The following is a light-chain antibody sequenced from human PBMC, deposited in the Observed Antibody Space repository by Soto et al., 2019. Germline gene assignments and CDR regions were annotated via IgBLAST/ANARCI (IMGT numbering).Light chain of an antibody. V-gene: IGLV1-40*01. CDR3: QSYDSSLSGWV. J-gene: IGLJ3*02. CDR1: SSNIGTYD. Sequence: QSVLTQPPSVSGAPGQRVTISCTGSSSNIGTYDVHWYQQLPGTAPKLLIYGNSNRPSGVPDRFSGSKSGTSAFLAITGLQAEDEADYYCQSYDSSLSGWVFGGGTKLTVL. CDR2: GNS.